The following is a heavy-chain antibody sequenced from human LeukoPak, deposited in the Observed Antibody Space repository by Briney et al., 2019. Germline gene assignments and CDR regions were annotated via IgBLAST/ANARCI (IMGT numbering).Heavy chain of an antibody. CDR1: GDSMTRGGYY. J-gene: IGHJ4*02. CDR2: IYHSGTT. D-gene: IGHD4-11*01. Sequence: PSQTLSLTCTVSGDSMTRGGYYWSWVRHHPGKGLEWIGFIYHSGTTFYNPSLEGRAAISVDTSQNQFSLKLTSVTAADTAVYYCARAVDYRNYFDYWGQGTLVTVSS. V-gene: IGHV4-31*03. CDR3: ARAVDYRNYFDY.